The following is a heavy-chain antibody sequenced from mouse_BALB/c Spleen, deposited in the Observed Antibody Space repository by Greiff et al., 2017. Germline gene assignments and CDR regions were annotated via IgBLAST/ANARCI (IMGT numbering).Heavy chain of an antibody. V-gene: IGHV14-4*02. Sequence: VQLQQSGAELVRSGASVKLSCTASGFNIKDYYMHWVKQRPEQGLEWIGWIDPENGDTEYAPKFQGKATMTADPSSNTAYLQLSSLTSEDTAVYYCNALYDYGFAYWGQGTLVTVSA. J-gene: IGHJ3*01. D-gene: IGHD2-4*01. CDR3: NALYDYGFAY. CDR2: IDPENGDT. CDR1: GFNIKDYY.